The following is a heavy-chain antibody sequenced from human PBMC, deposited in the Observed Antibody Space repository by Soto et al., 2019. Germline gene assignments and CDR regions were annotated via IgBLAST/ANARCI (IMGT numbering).Heavy chain of an antibody. Sequence: QVQLVQSGAEVKKPGASVKVSCKASGYTFTSYGISWVRQAPGQGHEWMGWISDYNGNTNYAQKLKGKVTKTTETSTRKASVELRRLRSDDTAVYFCARDSLAVAAGTEVWFDPWGQGTLVTVSS. CDR1: GYTFTSYG. CDR2: ISDYNGNT. D-gene: IGHD6-19*01. V-gene: IGHV1-18*04. CDR3: ARDSLAVAAGTEVWFDP. J-gene: IGHJ5*02.